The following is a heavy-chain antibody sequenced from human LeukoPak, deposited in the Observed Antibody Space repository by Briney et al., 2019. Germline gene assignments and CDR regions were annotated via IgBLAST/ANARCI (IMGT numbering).Heavy chain of an antibody. Sequence: GGSLRLSCAASGFTFSSYWMHWVRQAPGKGLVWVLRINSDGSSTSYADSVKGRFTISRDNAKNTLYLQMNSLRAEDTAVYYCANLNYYDSSGYYNYWGQGTLVTVSS. CDR1: GFTFSSYW. CDR3: ANLNYYDSSGYYNY. CDR2: INSDGSST. D-gene: IGHD3-22*01. J-gene: IGHJ4*02. V-gene: IGHV3-74*01.